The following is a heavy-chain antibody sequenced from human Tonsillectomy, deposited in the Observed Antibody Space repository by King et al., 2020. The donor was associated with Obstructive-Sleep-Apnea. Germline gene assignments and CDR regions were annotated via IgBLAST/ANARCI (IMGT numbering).Heavy chain of an antibody. CDR2: ISDDVIEP. CDR3: AILYHSGVGDSTTFDY. D-gene: IGHD2-21*01. J-gene: IGHJ4*02. V-gene: IGHV3-30-3*01. CDR1: GYIFSTYV. Sequence: HVQLVESGGGVVHPGRSLRRSCSASGYIFSTYVMYCVRQARGKGRDWVSVISDDVIEPYYVGSVKGRFTIFRDNSKNTLYLQMNSLRREDTAVYYFAILYHSGVGDSTTFDYWGQGTLVTVSS.